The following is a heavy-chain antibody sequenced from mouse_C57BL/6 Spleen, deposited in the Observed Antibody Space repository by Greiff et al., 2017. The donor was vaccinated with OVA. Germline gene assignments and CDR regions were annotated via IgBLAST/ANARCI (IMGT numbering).Heavy chain of an antibody. CDR2: IDPSDSET. J-gene: IGHJ2*01. D-gene: IGHD4-1*01. Sequence: QVQLQQSGAELVRPGSSVKLSCKASGYTFTSYWMHWVKQRPIQGLEWIGNIDPSDSETHYNQKFKDKATLTVDKSSSTAYMQLSSLTSEDSAVYYCARDLGGHLFDYWGQGTTLTVSS. CDR3: ARDLGGHLFDY. V-gene: IGHV1-52*01. CDR1: GYTFTSYW.